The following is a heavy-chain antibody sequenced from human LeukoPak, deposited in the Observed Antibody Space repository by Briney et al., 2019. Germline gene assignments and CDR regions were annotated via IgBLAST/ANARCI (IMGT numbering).Heavy chain of an antibody. CDR1: GFTFSSYG. CDR2: IWYDGSNK. J-gene: IGHJ4*02. D-gene: IGHD1-26*01. V-gene: IGHV3-33*06. CDR3: AKGTGRGSYSDFDY. Sequence: PGRSLRLSCAASGFTFSSYGMHWVRQAPGKGLEWVAVIWYDGSNKYYADSVKGRFTISRDNSKNTLYLQMNSLRAEDTAVYYCAKGTGRGSYSDFDYWGQGTLVTVSS.